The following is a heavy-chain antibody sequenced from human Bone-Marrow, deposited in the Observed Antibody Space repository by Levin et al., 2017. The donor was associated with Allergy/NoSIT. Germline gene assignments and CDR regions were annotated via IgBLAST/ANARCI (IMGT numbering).Heavy chain of an antibody. CDR3: SRDHFRPGDYFDY. J-gene: IGHJ4*02. D-gene: IGHD7-27*01. V-gene: IGHV3-49*03. CDR1: GFTFGDYA. Sequence: GGSLRLSCTASGFTFGDYAMTWFRQAPGKGLEWVGFIRSKTYGETTEYAASVKGRFTISRDDSTSIAYLQMNSLKTEDTALYYCSRDHFRPGDYFDYWGQGTLVTVSS. CDR2: IRSKTYGETT.